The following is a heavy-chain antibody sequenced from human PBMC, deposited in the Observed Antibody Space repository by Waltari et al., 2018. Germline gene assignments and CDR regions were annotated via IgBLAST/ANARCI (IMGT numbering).Heavy chain of an antibody. CDR2: IYYSGST. J-gene: IGHJ4*02. CDR3: ARERYSYGYTLDY. D-gene: IGHD5-18*01. V-gene: IGHV4-59*01. CDR1: GGSISSYY. Sequence: QVQLQESGPGLVKPSETLSLTSTVSGGSISSYYWSWIRQPPGKGLEWIGYIYYSGSTNYNPSLKSRVTISVDTSKNQFSLKLSSVTAADTAVYYCARERYSYGYTLDYWGQGTLVTVSS.